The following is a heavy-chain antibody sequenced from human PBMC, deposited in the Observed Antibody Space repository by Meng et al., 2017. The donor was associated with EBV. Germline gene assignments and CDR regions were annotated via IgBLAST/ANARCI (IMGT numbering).Heavy chain of an antibody. CDR1: GGSFSGYY. V-gene: IGHV4-34*01. D-gene: IGHD5-24*01. CDR3: ARGRWLQPGSYFDY. J-gene: IGHJ4*02. CDR2: INHSGST. Sequence: VRLETWGARLLQPSTTPALTCAGVGGSFSGYYWSWIRQPPGKGLEWIGEINHSGSTNYNPSLKSRVTISVDTSKNQFSLKLSSVTAADTAVYYCARGRWLQPGSYFDYWGQGTLVTVSS.